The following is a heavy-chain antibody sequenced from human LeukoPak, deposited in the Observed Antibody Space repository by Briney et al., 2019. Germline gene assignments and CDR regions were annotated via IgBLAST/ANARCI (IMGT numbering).Heavy chain of an antibody. CDR3: ARVGDYSNNEGFDY. Sequence: SGTLSLTCAVYGGSFSGYYWSWIRQPPGKGLEWIGEINHSGSTNYNPSLKSRVTISVDTSKNQFSLKLSSVTAADTAVYYCARVGDYSNNEGFDYWGQGTLVTVSS. V-gene: IGHV4-34*01. J-gene: IGHJ4*02. D-gene: IGHD4-11*01. CDR2: INHSGST. CDR1: GGSFSGYY.